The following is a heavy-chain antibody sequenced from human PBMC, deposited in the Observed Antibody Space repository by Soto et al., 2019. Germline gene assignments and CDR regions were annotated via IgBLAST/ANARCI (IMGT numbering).Heavy chain of an antibody. CDR3: AKEGLERLFNFDY. CDR1: GFTFSDYA. J-gene: IGHJ4*02. CDR2: INPSGDDT. V-gene: IGHV3-23*01. Sequence: GGSLRLSCEACGFTFSDYAMSWVRQAPGKGLEWVSGINPSGDDTYYADSVKGRFTISRDNSKDTLYLQMNSLRAEDTGVYYCAKEGLERLFNFDYWGRGTLVTVSS. D-gene: IGHD1-1*01.